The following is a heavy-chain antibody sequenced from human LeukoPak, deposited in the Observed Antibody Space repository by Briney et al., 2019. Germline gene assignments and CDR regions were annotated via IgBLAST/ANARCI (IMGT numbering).Heavy chain of an antibody. D-gene: IGHD3-22*01. CDR3: ATRDYYDSSGYMR. CDR2: ITSNGVST. Sequence: PGGSLRLSCAASGVTLSTYAIHWVRQAPGKGLEFVTGITSNGVSTYYGNSVKGRFTISRDNSKNTLYLQMGSLRAEDMAVYYCATRDYYDSSGYMRWGQGTLVTVSS. CDR1: GVTLSTYA. J-gene: IGHJ4*02. V-gene: IGHV3-64*01.